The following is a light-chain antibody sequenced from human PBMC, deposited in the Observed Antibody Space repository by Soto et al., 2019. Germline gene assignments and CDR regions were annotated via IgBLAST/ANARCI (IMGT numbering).Light chain of an antibody. J-gene: IGKJ1*01. CDR1: QSVSSSY. CDR2: GAS. CDR3: QQYGSSFWT. V-gene: IGKV3-20*01. Sequence: EIVLTQSPGTLSLSPGERATLSCRASQSVSSSYLAWYQQKPGQAPRLLIYGASSRATGIPDRVSGSGSGTDFTLTISRLEPEDFAVYYCQQYGSSFWTFGQGTKVDIK.